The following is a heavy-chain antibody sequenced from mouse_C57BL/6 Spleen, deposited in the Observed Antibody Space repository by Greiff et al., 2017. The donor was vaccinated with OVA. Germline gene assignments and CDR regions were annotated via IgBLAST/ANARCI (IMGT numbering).Heavy chain of an antibody. Sequence: QVQLQQPGAELVRPGSSVTLSCKASGYTFTSYWMHWVKQRPIQGLEWIGNIDPSDSETHYNQKFKDKATLTVDKSSSTAYMQLSSLTSEDSAVYYCARERGYDDFYFDYWGQGTTLTVSS. CDR1: GYTFTSYW. D-gene: IGHD2-2*01. CDR2: IDPSDSET. CDR3: ARERGYDDFYFDY. J-gene: IGHJ2*01. V-gene: IGHV1-52*01.